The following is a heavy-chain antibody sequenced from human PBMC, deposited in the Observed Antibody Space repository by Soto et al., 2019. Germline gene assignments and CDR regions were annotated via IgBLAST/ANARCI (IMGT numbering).Heavy chain of an antibody. V-gene: IGHV5-10-1*01. CDR2: IDPSDSYT. J-gene: IGHJ6*02. Sequence: NGSGYSFTSYWISWVRQMPGKGLEWMGRIDPSDSYTNYSPSFQGYVTISADKSISTAYLQWSSLKASDTAMYYCARMDGSGSPYGMDVWGQGTTVTVSS. CDR1: GYSFTSYW. D-gene: IGHD3-10*01. CDR3: ARMDGSGSPYGMDV.